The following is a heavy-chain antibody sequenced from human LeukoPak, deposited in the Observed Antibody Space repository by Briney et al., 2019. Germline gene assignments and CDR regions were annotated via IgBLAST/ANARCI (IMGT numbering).Heavy chain of an antibody. V-gene: IGHV3-23*01. D-gene: IGHD3-16*01. CDR1: GFTFSSHD. Sequence: GGSLRLSCAASGFTFSSHDMTWVRQAPGKGLEWVSALSGSGGVTYYADSVKGRFTISRDNSKNTLYLQMNSLRVEDTAVYYCAEDYLYDYVSWGQGTLVAVSS. J-gene: IGHJ5*02. CDR2: LSGSGGVT. CDR3: AEDYLYDYVS.